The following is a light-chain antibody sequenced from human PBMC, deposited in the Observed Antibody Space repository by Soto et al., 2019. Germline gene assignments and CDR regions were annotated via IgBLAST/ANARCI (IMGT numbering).Light chain of an antibody. CDR1: SSNIGNNY. Sequence: QSVLTQPPSVSAAPRQKVTISCSGSSSNIGNNYVSWYQHLPGTAPKLLIYDNDKRPSGIPDRFSGSKSGASATLDITGLQTGDEADFYCLTWDSSLSVAVFGTGTKVTV. V-gene: IGLV1-51*01. CDR2: DND. CDR3: LTWDSSLSVAV. J-gene: IGLJ1*01.